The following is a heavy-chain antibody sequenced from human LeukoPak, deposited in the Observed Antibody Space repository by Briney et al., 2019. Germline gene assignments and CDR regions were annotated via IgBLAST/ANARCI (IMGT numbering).Heavy chain of an antibody. D-gene: IGHD2-15*01. V-gene: IGHV3-21*01. CDR2: ISSSSSYI. J-gene: IGHJ4*02. CDR3: AKSKGYCSGGSCYSIDY. CDR1: GFTFSSYS. Sequence: GSRRLSCAASGFTFSSYSMNWVRQAPGKGLEWVSSISSSSSYIYYADSVEGRFTISRDNAKSSLYLQMNSLRAEDTAVYYCAKSKGYCSGGSCYSIDYWGQGTLVTVSS.